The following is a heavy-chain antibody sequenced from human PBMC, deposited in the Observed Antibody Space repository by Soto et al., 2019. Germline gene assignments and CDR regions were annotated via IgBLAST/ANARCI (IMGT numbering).Heavy chain of an antibody. CDR3: PRGQHCSTTSCYFYHYGMDV. CDR2: ILYDGINK. Sequence: QVQLVESGGGVVQPGRSLRLSCVASGFTFSTYGMHWVRQAPGKGLEWVAVILYDGINKYYADTVKGRLTISRDNSKNTGYLQMNSLRGEDTAVYYCPRGQHCSTTSCYFYHYGMDVWGQGTTVDVSS. D-gene: IGHD2-2*01. CDR1: GFTFSTYG. J-gene: IGHJ6*02. V-gene: IGHV3-30*03.